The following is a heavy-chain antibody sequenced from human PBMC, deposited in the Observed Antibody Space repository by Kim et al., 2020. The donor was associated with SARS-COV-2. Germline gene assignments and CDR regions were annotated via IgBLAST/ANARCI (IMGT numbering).Heavy chain of an antibody. V-gene: IGHV3-74*01. CDR3: ARGGDGMDF. J-gene: IGHJ6*02. D-gene: IGHD3-16*01. CDR2: ISGDGSST. CDR1: GFTFSRHW. Sequence: GGSLRLSCAGSGFTFSRHWIHWVRQIPGKGLAWVSLISGDGSSTAYADSVKGRFTISRDNAKNTLYLQMNSLRVEDTAVYYCARGGDGMDFWGQGTTVTV.